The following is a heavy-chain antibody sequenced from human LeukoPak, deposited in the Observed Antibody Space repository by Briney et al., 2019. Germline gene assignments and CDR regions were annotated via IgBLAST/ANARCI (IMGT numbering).Heavy chain of an antibody. Sequence: ASVKVSCKASGYTFTSYGISWVRQAPGQGLEWMGWINPNSGGTNYAQKFQGRVTMTRDTSISTAYMELSRLRSDDTAVYYCARADGDLDYNWFDPWGQGTLVTVSS. CDR1: GYTFTSYG. D-gene: IGHD4-17*01. CDR3: ARADGDLDYNWFDP. V-gene: IGHV1-2*02. CDR2: INPNSGGT. J-gene: IGHJ5*02.